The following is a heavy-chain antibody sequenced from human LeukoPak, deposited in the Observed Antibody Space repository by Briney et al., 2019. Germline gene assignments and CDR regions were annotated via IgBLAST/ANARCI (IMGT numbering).Heavy chain of an antibody. Sequence: GGSLRLSCAASGFIVSSNYMTWVRQAPGKGLEWVSVIYSGGSTSYADSVKGRFTISRDQSKNTVYLQMNSLRAEDTAVYYCAKDPRGLHNWFDPWGQGTLVTVSS. CDR3: AKDPRGLHNWFDP. J-gene: IGHJ5*02. CDR1: GFIVSSNY. D-gene: IGHD4-17*01. V-gene: IGHV3-53*01. CDR2: IYSGGST.